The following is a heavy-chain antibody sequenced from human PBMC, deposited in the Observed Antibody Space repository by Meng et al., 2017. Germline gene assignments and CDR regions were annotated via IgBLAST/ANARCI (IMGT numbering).Heavy chain of an antibody. CDR3: ARVVYSSGWSFDY. CDR1: GFTFSSYG. Sequence: LLDVGGALDNPVWSLGLSCAASGFTFSSYGIHWVGQAPGKGLEWVAVIWYDGINKYYADSVKGRFTISRDNSKNTLYLQMNSLRAEDTAVYYCARVVYSSGWSFDYWGQGTLVTVSS. D-gene: IGHD6-19*01. CDR2: IWYDGINK. J-gene: IGHJ4*02. V-gene: IGHV3-33*01.